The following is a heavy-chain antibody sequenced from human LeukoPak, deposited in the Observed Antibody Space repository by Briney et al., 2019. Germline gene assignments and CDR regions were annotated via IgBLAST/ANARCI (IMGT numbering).Heavy chain of an antibody. CDR2: IYHSGST. Sequence: SETLSLTCAVSGYSISSGYYWGWIRQPPGKGLEWIGSIYHSGSTYYDSSLKSRVTISVDTSKNQFSLKLSSVTAVDTAVYYCARQMGTSLDYWGQGTLVTVSS. D-gene: IGHD5-24*01. CDR3: ARQMGTSLDY. V-gene: IGHV4-38-2*01. J-gene: IGHJ4*02. CDR1: GYSISSGYY.